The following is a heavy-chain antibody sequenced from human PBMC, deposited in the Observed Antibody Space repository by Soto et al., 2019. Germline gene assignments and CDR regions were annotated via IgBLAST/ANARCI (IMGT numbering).Heavy chain of an antibody. D-gene: IGHD2-15*01. CDR3: ARHPGSCSGGSCYYAFDT. CDR1: GYSFTSYW. J-gene: IGHJ3*02. CDR2: IDPSDSYT. V-gene: IGHV5-10-1*01. Sequence: GESLNISCKGSGYSFTSYWISWVRQMPGKGLEWMGRIDPSDSYTNYSPSFQGHVTISADKSISTAYLQWSSLKASDTAMYYCARHPGSCSGGSCYYAFDTSGHAKIGTVS.